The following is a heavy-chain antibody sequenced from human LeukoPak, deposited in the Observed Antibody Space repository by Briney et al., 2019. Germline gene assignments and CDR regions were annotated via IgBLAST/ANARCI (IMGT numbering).Heavy chain of an antibody. CDR2: IYYSGST. CDR1: GGSISSSSYY. J-gene: IGHJ4*02. Sequence: SETLSLTCTXSGGSISSSSYYWGWLRQPPGKGLEWIGSIYYSGSTYYNPSLKSRVTISVDTSKNQFSLKLSSVTAADTAVYYCAREGRITMVRGVTCFDYWGQGTLVTVSS. D-gene: IGHD3-10*01. V-gene: IGHV4-39*07. CDR3: AREGRITMVRGVTCFDY.